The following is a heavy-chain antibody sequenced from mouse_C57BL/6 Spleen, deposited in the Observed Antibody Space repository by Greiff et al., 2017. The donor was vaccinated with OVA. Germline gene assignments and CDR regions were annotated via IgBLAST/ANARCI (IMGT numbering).Heavy chain of an antibody. Sequence: VQLQQSGPELVKPGASVKIPCKASGYTFTDYNMDWVKQSHGKSLEWIGDINPNNGGTIYNQKVKGKATLTVDKSSSTAYMELRSLTSADTAVXYGARRDDYGYYFDYWGQGTTLTVSS. CDR3: ARRDDYGYYFDY. V-gene: IGHV1-18*01. D-gene: IGHD2-4*01. CDR2: INPNNGGT. CDR1: GYTFTDYN. J-gene: IGHJ2*01.